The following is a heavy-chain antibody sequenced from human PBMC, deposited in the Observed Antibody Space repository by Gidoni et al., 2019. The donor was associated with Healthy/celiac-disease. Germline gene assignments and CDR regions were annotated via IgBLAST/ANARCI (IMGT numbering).Heavy chain of an antibody. CDR3: ARISIAVAGGPDY. V-gene: IGHV4-30-2*01. D-gene: IGHD6-19*01. Sequence: QLQLQESGSGLVTPSQTLSLTCAVSGGSISSGGYSWSWIRQPPGKGLEWIGYIYHSGSTYYNPSLKSRVTISVDRSKNQFSLKLSSVTAADTAVYYCARISIAVAGGPDYWGQGTLVTVSS. CDR2: IYHSGST. CDR1: GGSISSGGYS. J-gene: IGHJ4*02.